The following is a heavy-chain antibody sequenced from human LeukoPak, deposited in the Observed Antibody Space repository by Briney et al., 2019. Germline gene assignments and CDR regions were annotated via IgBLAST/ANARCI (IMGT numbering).Heavy chain of an antibody. CDR3: ARLYSSSTSCYRYFDY. Sequence: ASVKVSCKASGYTFTSYAMNWVRQAPGQGLEWMGWINTNTGNPTYAQGFTGRFVFSLDTSVSTAYLQISSLKAEDTAVYYCARLYSSSTSCYRYFDYWGQGTLVTVSS. J-gene: IGHJ4*02. V-gene: IGHV7-4-1*02. D-gene: IGHD2-2*01. CDR2: INTNTGNP. CDR1: GYTFTSYA.